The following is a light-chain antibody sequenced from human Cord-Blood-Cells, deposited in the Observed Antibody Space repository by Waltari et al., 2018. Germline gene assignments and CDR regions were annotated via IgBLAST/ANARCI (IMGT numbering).Light chain of an antibody. J-gene: IGKJ2*01. V-gene: IGKV1-8*01. Sequence: AIRMTQSPSSFSASTGDGVTITCRASQGISSYLAWYQQKPGKVPKLLIYAASTLQSGVPSRFSGSGSGTDFTLTISCLQSEDFATYYCQQYYSYPYTFGQGTKLEIK. CDR3: QQYYSYPYT. CDR1: QGISSY. CDR2: AAS.